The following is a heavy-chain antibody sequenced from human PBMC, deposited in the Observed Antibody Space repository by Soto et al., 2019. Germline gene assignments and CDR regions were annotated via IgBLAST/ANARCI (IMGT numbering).Heavy chain of an antibody. CDR1: GYSFTSYW. CDR3: ARWYSSGLYYLDY. Sequence: PGESLKISCKGSGYSFTSYWIAWVRQMPGKGLECMGIIYPGDSDTRYSPSFQGQVTISADKSSAYLQWNSLEASDTAMYYCARWYSSGLYYLDYWGHGTLVTVSS. CDR2: IYPGDSDT. D-gene: IGHD6-19*01. J-gene: IGHJ4*01. V-gene: IGHV5-51*01.